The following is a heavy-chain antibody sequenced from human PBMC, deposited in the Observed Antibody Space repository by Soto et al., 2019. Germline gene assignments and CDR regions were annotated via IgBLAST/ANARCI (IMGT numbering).Heavy chain of an antibody. J-gene: IGHJ5*02. Sequence: GGSLRLSCAASGFTFSSYAMSWVRQAPGKGLEWVSAISGSGGSTYYADSVKGRFTSSRDNSKNTLYLQMNSLRAEDTAVYYCAKVTRYYGSGSTGVDPWGQGTLVTVSS. V-gene: IGHV3-23*01. CDR1: GFTFSSYA. CDR2: ISGSGGST. CDR3: AKVTRYYGSGSTGVDP. D-gene: IGHD3-10*01.